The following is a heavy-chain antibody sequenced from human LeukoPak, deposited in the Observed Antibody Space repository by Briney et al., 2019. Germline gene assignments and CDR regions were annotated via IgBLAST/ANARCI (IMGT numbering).Heavy chain of an antibody. D-gene: IGHD5-24*01. V-gene: IGHV1-69*04. Sequence: ASVKVSCKASGGTFSSYPISWVRQAPGQGLEWMGRIIPILGIANYAQAFQGRVTITADKSTSTAYMELSSLRSGDTAVYYCARAKSRWLHPFDYWGQGTLVTVSS. CDR2: IIPILGIA. J-gene: IGHJ4*02. CDR1: GGTFSSYP. CDR3: ARAKSRWLHPFDY.